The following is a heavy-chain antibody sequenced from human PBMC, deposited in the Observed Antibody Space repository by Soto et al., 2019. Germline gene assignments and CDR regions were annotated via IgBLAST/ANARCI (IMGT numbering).Heavy chain of an antibody. CDR2: ISGSGGST. J-gene: IGHJ5*02. Sequence: PGGSLRLSCAASGFTFSSYAMSWVRQAPGKGLEWVSAISGSGGSTYYADSVKGRFTISRDNSKNTLYLQMNSLRAEDTAVYYCAKGHSSSWYFNWFDPWGQGTLVPVSS. CDR1: GFTFSSYA. CDR3: AKGHSSSWYFNWFDP. V-gene: IGHV3-23*01. D-gene: IGHD6-13*01.